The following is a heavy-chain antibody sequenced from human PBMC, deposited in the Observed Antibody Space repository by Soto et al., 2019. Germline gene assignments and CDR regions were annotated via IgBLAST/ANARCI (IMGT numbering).Heavy chain of an antibody. CDR1: GGSFSGYY. Sequence: QVQLQQWGAGLLKPSETLSLTCAVYGGSFSGYYWSWIRQPPGKGLEWIGEINHSGSTNYNPALKSRVTISVDTSKNQFSLKLSSVTAADTAVYYCARGCSGGSCYQTGMDYWGQGTLVTVSS. CDR3: ARGCSGGSCYQTGMDY. J-gene: IGHJ4*02. CDR2: INHSGST. D-gene: IGHD2-15*01. V-gene: IGHV4-34*01.